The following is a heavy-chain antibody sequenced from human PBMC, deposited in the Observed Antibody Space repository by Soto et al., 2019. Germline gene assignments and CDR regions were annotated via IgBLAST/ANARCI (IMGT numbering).Heavy chain of an antibody. CDR1: GDYISSSSYF. V-gene: IGHV4-39*01. CDR3: ARHDPLFWYYGMDV. CDR2: IYYSGST. J-gene: IGHJ6*02. D-gene: IGHD3-3*01. Sequence: SETLSLTCPVSGDYISSSSYFWGWIRQSPGEGLEWIATIYYSGSTYNPSLKSRVTISVDASKNQFSLNLSSVTAADTAVYFCARHDPLFWYYGMDVWGQGTTVTVSS.